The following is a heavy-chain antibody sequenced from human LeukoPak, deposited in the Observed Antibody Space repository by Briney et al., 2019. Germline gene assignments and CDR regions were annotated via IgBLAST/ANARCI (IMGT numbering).Heavy chain of an antibody. CDR3: ARVVVAASYYYGMDV. CDR1: GGSISSYY. J-gene: IGHJ6*02. CDR2: IYYSGST. V-gene: IGHV4-59*01. Sequence: SETLSLTCTVSGGSISSYYWSWIRQPPGEGLEWIGYIYYSGSTNYNPSLKSRVTISVDTSKNQFSLKLSSVTAADTAVYYCARVVVAASYYYGMDVWGQGTTVTVSS. D-gene: IGHD2-15*01.